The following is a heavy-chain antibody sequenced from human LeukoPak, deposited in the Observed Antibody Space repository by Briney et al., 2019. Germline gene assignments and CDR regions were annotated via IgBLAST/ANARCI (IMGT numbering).Heavy chain of an antibody. CDR2: IWYDGSNK. V-gene: IGHV3-33*08. CDR1: GFTFSSYG. D-gene: IGHD1-26*01. Sequence: GGSLRLSCAASGFTFSSYGMHWVRQAPGKGLEWVAVIWYDGSNKYYADSVKGRFTISRDNSKNTLYLQMNSLRAEDTAVYYCARWGIVGATRPYGMDVWGQGTTVTVSS. J-gene: IGHJ6*02. CDR3: ARWGIVGATRPYGMDV.